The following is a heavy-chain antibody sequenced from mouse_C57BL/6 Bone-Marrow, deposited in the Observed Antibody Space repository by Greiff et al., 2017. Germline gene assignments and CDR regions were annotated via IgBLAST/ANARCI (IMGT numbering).Heavy chain of an antibody. D-gene: IGHD2-5*01. V-gene: IGHV1-9*01. CDR1: GYTFTGYW. CDR3: ARKGGPTIVTTTYFDY. CDR2: ILPGSGST. Sequence: QVQLKQSGAELMKPGASVKLSCKATGYTFTGYWIEWVKQRPGHGLEWIGEILPGSGSTNYNEKFKGKATFTADTSSNTAYMQLSSLTTEDSAIYYCARKGGPTIVTTTYFDYWGQGTTLTVSS. J-gene: IGHJ2*01.